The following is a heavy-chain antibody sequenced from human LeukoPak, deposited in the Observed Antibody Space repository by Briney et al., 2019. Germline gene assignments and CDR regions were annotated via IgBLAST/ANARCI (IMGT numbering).Heavy chain of an antibody. CDR1: GFTFSSYA. CDR2: ISYDGSNK. J-gene: IGHJ5*02. V-gene: IGHV3-30-3*01. D-gene: IGHD1-20*01. Sequence: PGRSLRLSCAASGFTFSSYAMHWVRQAPGKGLEWVAVISYDGSNKYYADSVKGRFTISRDNSKNTLYLQMNSLRAEDTAVYYCAREYNWNWFDPWGQGTLVTVSS. CDR3: AREYNWNWFDP.